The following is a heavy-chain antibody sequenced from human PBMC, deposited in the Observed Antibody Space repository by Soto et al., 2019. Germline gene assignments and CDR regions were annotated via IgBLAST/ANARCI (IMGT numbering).Heavy chain of an antibody. J-gene: IGHJ4*02. Sequence: EVQLAESGGGLVQPGGSRGLSGVASGFFLSGHSRNGVRKAPGKGLDGVSYISAVSESIYYADSVKGRFTISRDNAKNSLYLQMNSLRDEDTAVYYCARYGSGSYLRDPFDYWGQGTLVTVSS. CDR3: ARYGSGSYLRDPFDY. CDR2: ISAVSESI. V-gene: IGHV3-48*02. D-gene: IGHD3-10*01. CDR1: GFFLSGHS.